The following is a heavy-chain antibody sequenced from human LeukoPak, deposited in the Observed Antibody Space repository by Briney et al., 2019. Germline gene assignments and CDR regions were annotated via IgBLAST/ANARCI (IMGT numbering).Heavy chain of an antibody. D-gene: IGHD3-22*01. Sequence: KPSETLSLTCTVSGGSISSYYWSWIRQPPGKGLEWIGYIYYGGSTNYNPSLKSRVTISVDTSKNQFSLKLSSVTAADTAVYYCARDHYYDSSGFESWGQGTLVTVSS. J-gene: IGHJ4*02. V-gene: IGHV4-59*01. CDR1: GGSISSYY. CDR2: IYYGGST. CDR3: ARDHYYDSSGFES.